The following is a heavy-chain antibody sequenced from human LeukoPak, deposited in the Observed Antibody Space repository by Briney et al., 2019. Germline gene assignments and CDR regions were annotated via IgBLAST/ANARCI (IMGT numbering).Heavy chain of an antibody. J-gene: IGHJ1*01. V-gene: IGHV3-21*01. D-gene: IGHD6-19*01. CDR3: ARGGKRAVAGTRSPQYFQH. Sequence: GGSLRLSCAASGFTFSSYNMNWVRQAPGKGLEWVSSISSGSNYIYYADSVKGRFTISRDNSKNTLYVQMNSLRAEDMAVYYCARGGKRAVAGTRSPQYFQHWGQGTLVTVSS. CDR2: ISSGSNYI. CDR1: GFTFSSYN.